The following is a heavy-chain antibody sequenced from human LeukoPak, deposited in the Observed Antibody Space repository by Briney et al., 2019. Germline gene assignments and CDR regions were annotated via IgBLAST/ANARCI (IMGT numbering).Heavy chain of an antibody. CDR3: AAMTSVTTGDY. D-gene: IGHD4-11*01. J-gene: IGHJ4*02. Sequence: PGGSLRLSCAASGFTFSSYWMNWVRRAPGKGLGWVSRINSDGSNTKYADSVKGRFTISRDNAKNTLYLQMNSLRAEDTAVYYCAAMTSVTTGDYWGQGTLVTVSS. CDR2: INSDGSNT. CDR1: GFTFSSYW. V-gene: IGHV3-74*01.